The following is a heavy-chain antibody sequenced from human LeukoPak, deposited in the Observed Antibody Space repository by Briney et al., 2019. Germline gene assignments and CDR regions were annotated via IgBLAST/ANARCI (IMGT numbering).Heavy chain of an antibody. D-gene: IGHD1-1*01. CDR1: GFTFSSYW. Sequence: GGSLRLSCAASGFTFSSYWMSWVRQAPGKGPEWVANIKQDGSEKYYVDSVKGRFTISRDNAKNSLYLQMNSLRAEDTAVYYCARTQNIRPRPRYFDYWGQGTLVTVSS. V-gene: IGHV3-7*01. CDR2: IKQDGSEK. J-gene: IGHJ4*02. CDR3: ARTQNIRPRPRYFDY.